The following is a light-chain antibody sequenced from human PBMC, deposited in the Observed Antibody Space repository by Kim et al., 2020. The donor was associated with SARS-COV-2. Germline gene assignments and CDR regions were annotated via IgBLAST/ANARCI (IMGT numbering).Light chain of an antibody. CDR1: QPLVRK. CDR3: LMYHDWPQ. CDR2: GAY. Sequence: LSRSQGQTLTHACTASQPLVRKLASYQTKPGQPPWLLMFGAYTMANAIPARFSGSGYGPEFTLPSSSLQCEDFAVYFCLMYHDWPQFGQGQKLEI. J-gene: IGKJ2*01. V-gene: IGKV3D-15*01.